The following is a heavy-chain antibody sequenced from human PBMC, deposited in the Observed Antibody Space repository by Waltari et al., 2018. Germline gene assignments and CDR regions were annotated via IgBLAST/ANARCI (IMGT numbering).Heavy chain of an antibody. Sequence: CKVSGYTLTELSMHWVRQAPGKGLEWMGGFDPEDGETIYAQKFQGRVTMTEDTSTDTAYMELSSLRSEDTAVYYCATGASTVTLPDYWGQGTLVTVSS. D-gene: IGHD4-17*01. CDR1: GYTLTELS. J-gene: IGHJ4*02. CDR3: ATGASTVTLPDY. CDR2: FDPEDGET. V-gene: IGHV1-24*01.